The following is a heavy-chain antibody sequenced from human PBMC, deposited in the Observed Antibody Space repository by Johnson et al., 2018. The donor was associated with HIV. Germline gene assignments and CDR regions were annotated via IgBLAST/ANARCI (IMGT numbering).Heavy chain of an antibody. CDR2: IKQDGSEK. D-gene: IGHD3-16*02. V-gene: IGHV3-7*02. J-gene: IGHJ3*02. CDR3: AKNYGYRYIGDAFDI. Sequence: VQLVESGGGLVQPVGSLRLSCAVSGFTFSNYWMSWVRQAPGKGLEWVANIKQDGSEKYYVDSVKGRFTISRDNVRNSVYLQMNSLRPEDTAVYYCAKNYGYRYIGDAFDIWGQGTMVTVSS. CDR1: GFTFSNYW.